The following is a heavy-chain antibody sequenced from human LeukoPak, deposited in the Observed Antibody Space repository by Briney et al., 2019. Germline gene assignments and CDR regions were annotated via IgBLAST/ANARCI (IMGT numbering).Heavy chain of an antibody. Sequence: SETLSLTCTVSGGSISSYYWSWIRQPPGKGLEWIGYIYYSGSTNYNPSLKSRVTISVDTSKNQFSLKLSSVTAADTAVYYCARETMGRRWLQSPRAFDIWGQGTMVTVSS. CDR2: IYYSGST. V-gene: IGHV4-59*01. D-gene: IGHD5-24*01. CDR3: ARETMGRRWLQSPRAFDI. J-gene: IGHJ3*02. CDR1: GGSISSYY.